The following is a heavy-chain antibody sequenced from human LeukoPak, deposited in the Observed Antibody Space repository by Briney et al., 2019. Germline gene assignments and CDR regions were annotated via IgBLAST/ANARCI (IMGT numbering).Heavy chain of an antibody. Sequence: SETLSLTCTVSGGSISSSSYYWGWIRQPPGKGLEWIGSIYYSGSTYYNPSLKSRVTISVDTSKNQFSLKLSSVTAADTAVYYCARHVGGPYSGYDTVQCFDYWGQGTLVTVSS. CDR3: ARHVGGPYSGYDTVQCFDY. CDR1: GGSISSSSYY. V-gene: IGHV4-39*01. J-gene: IGHJ4*02. D-gene: IGHD5-12*01. CDR2: IYYSGST.